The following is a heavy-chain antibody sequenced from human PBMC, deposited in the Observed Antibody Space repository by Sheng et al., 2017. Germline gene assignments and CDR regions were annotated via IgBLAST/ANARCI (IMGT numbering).Heavy chain of an antibody. D-gene: IGHD3-10*01. CDR2: IYYSGST. V-gene: IGHV4-39*07. Sequence: QLQLQESGPGLVKPSGTLSLTCTVSGGSISSSSYYWGWIRQPPGKGLEWIGSIYYSGSTYYNPSLKSRVTISVDTSTNQFSLKLSSVTAADTAVYYCARAPGIGYGSGNYYNAYYFDYWGQGTLVTVSS. CDR3: ARAPGIGYGSGNYYNAYYFDY. CDR1: GGSISSSSYY. J-gene: IGHJ4*02.